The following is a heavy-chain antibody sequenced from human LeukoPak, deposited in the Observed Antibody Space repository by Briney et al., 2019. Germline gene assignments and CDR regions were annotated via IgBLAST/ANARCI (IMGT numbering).Heavy chain of an antibody. J-gene: IGHJ4*02. CDR3: ARHSGSGWQALGY. V-gene: IGHV1-18*04. Sequence: ASVKVSCKASGYTFSNYGISWVRQAPGLGLEWMGWTSYNGNTNYAQKFQDKVTMTTDTSTTTAYMELRSLESDDTAVYYCARHSGSGWQALGYWGQGTLVTVSS. CDR1: GYTFSNYG. CDR2: TSYNGNT. D-gene: IGHD6-19*01.